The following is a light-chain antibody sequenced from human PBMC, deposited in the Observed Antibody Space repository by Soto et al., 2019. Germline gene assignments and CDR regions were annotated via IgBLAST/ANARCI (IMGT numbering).Light chain of an antibody. CDR1: QRVSSNS. CDR3: HQYATYTRGT. Sequence: EVVLTQSPGTLSLSEGERATLSCGASQRVSSNSLAWYQQKPGQAPRLLICGSSRRATGIPDRFSGSGSGTDFTLTISRLEPEDFAVYYCHQYATYTRGTFGQGTKVEV. J-gene: IGKJ1*01. CDR2: GSS. V-gene: IGKV3-20*01.